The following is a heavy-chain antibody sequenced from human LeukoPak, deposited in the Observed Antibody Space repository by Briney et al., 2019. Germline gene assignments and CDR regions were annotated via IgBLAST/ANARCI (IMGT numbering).Heavy chain of an antibody. CDR2: IYTSGST. V-gene: IGHV4-4*09. CDR1: GGSISSYY. Sequence: PETLSLTCTVSGGSISSYYWSWIRQPPGKGLEWIGYIYTSGSTNYNPSLKSRVTISVDTSKNQFSLKLSSVTAADTAVYYCARRYCSSTSCYPYDYWGQGTLVTVSS. J-gene: IGHJ4*02. CDR3: ARRYCSSTSCYPYDY. D-gene: IGHD2-2*01.